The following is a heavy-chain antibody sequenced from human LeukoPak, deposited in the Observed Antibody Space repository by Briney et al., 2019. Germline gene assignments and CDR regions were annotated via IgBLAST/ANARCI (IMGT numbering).Heavy chain of an antibody. V-gene: IGHV3-74*01. CDR2: INSDGGSI. CDR3: ARGGAVTGAPFPFDF. D-gene: IGHD6-19*01. J-gene: IGHJ4*02. Sequence: GGSLRLSCAASGFTFSNYWMHWVRQAPGKGLVWVSRINSDGGSITCADSVEGRFTISRDNAENTLYLQMNSLSAEDTAIYYCARGGAVTGAPFPFDFWAQGTLVTVSS. CDR1: GFTFSNYW.